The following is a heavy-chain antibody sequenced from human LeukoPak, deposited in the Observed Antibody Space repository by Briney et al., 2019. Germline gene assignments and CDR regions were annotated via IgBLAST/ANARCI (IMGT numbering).Heavy chain of an antibody. CDR2: IYTSGSI. D-gene: IGHD6-19*01. CDR1: NDSISSYY. CDR3: ARGRYSSGNNWFDP. Sequence: SETLSLTCTVSNDSISSYYWSWIRQPAGKGLEWIGRIYTSGSINYNPSLKSRVTVSVDTSKNQFSLKLSSVTAADTAVYYCARGRYSSGNNWFDPWGQGTLVTVSS. J-gene: IGHJ5*02. V-gene: IGHV4-4*07.